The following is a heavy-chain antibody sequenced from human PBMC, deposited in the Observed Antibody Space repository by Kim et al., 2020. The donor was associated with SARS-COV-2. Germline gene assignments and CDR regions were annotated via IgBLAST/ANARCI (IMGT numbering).Heavy chain of an antibody. CDR3: AVSWYRLPTGFDF. D-gene: IGHD1-1*01. Sequence: GGSLRLSCAASGLTFSSQAMNWVRQAPGKGLEWVSGISSDGGATYYADSVKGRFTISRDNSKYTLFVQMNRLRADDTAVYYCAVSWYRLPTGFDFWGRGTMVTVSS. CDR1: GLTFSSQA. J-gene: IGHJ3*01. V-gene: IGHV3-23*01. CDR2: ISSDGGAT.